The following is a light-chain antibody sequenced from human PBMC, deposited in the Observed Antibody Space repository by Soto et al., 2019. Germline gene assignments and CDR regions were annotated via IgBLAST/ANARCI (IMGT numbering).Light chain of an antibody. CDR3: QQYGTSESI. J-gene: IGKJ5*01. Sequence: DIQMTQSPSSVSASVGDRVTITCRASQAIDSWLAWYQQKPGEAPKLLIFTGSLLHSGVPPRFSGSGSGTDFTLTISRLETEDFAVFYCQQYGTSESIFGQGTRLEI. V-gene: IGKV1-12*01. CDR1: QAIDSW. CDR2: TGS.